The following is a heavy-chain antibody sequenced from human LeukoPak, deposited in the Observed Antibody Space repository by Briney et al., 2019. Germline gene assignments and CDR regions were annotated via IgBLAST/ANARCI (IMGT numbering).Heavy chain of an antibody. J-gene: IGHJ6*03. CDR1: GYTFTTYG. D-gene: IGHD5-12*01. V-gene: IGHV1-18*01. CDR3: ARVGVVAPLGRRGYYYYYYMDV. Sequence: ASVKVSCKASGYTFTTYGISWVRQAPGQGLEWMGWMSTYNGNTHYAQKLQDRVTMTTDTSTSTAYMELSSLRSEDTAVYYCARVGVVAPLGRRGYYYYYYMDVWGKGTTVTVSS. CDR2: MSTYNGNT.